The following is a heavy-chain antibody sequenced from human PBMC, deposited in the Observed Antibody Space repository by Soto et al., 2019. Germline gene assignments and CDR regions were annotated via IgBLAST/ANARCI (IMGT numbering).Heavy chain of an antibody. D-gene: IGHD3-3*01. CDR1: GFSLSSYA. V-gene: IGHV3-30-3*01. CDR3: ARDSFPTTTKGLGVYLYYGVDV. J-gene: IGHJ6*02. Sequence: QVQLVESGGGVVQSGRSLRLSCAASGFSLSSYAMHWVRQAPGKGLEWVAVISYDGSNKYYADSVKGRFTISRDNSKNTLFLQMNSRRAEDTAVFYCARDSFPTTTKGLGVYLYYGVDVWGQGTTVTVSS. CDR2: ISYDGSNK.